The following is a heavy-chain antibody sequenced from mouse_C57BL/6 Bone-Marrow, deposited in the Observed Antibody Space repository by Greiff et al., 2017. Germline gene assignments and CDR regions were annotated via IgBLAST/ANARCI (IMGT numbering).Heavy chain of an antibody. CDR3: ARLGDWEAY. V-gene: IGHV1-43*01. CDR2: INPSTGGT. J-gene: IGHJ3*01. Sequence: EVMLVESGPELVKPGASVKISCKASGYSFTGYYMHWVKQSSEKSLEWIGEINPSTGGTSYNQKFKGKATLTVDKSSSTAYMELRSLTSEDSAVYYCARLGDWEAYWGQGTLVTVSA. D-gene: IGHD4-1*01. CDR1: GYSFTGYY.